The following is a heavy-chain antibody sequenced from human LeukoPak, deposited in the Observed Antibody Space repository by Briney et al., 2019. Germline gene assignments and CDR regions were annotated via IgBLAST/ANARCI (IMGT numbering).Heavy chain of an antibody. CDR2: IRYDGSNK. Sequence: GGSLRLSCAASGFTFSSYGMHWVRQAPGKGLEWVAFIRYDGSNKYYADSVKGRFTISRDNSKNTLYLQMNSLRAEDTAVYYCAKDRWETLPHGGAFDIWGQGTMVTVSS. CDR1: GFTFSSYG. CDR3: AKDRWETLPHGGAFDI. V-gene: IGHV3-30*02. J-gene: IGHJ3*02. D-gene: IGHD1-26*01.